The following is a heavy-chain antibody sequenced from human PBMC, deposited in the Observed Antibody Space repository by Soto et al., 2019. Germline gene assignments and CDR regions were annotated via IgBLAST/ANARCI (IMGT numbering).Heavy chain of an antibody. D-gene: IGHD2-2*01. CDR2: ISGSGGST. CDR3: AKDALKGYCSSTSCRIFDY. CDR1: GFTFSSYA. V-gene: IGHV3-23*01. Sequence: GGSLRLSCAASGFTFSSYAMSWVRQAPGKGLEWVSAISGSGGSTYYADSVKGRFTISRDNSKNTLYLQMNSLRAEDTAVYYCAKDALKGYCSSTSCRIFDYWGQGTLVTVSS. J-gene: IGHJ4*02.